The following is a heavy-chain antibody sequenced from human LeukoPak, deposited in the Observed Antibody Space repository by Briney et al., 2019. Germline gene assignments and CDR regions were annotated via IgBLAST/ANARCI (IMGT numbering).Heavy chain of an antibody. Sequence: GASVKVSCKASGYTFTGYYMHWVRQAPGQGLEWMGWINPNSGGTNYAQKFQGGVTMTRDTSISTAYMELSRLRSDDTAVYYCARRAPYCSGGSCFGYWGQGTLVTVSS. CDR1: GYTFTGYY. D-gene: IGHD2-15*01. CDR2: INPNSGGT. V-gene: IGHV1-2*02. J-gene: IGHJ4*02. CDR3: ARRAPYCSGGSCFGY.